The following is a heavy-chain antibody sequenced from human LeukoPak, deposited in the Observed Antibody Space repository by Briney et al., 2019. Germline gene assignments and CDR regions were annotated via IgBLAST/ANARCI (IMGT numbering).Heavy chain of an antibody. Sequence: ASVKVSCKASGYTFTGYYMHWVRQAPGQGLEWMGWINPNSGGTNYAQKFQGRVTMTRDTSISTAYMELSRLRSDDTAAYYCARDGRGSRDSSAYYYYYYYMDVWGKGTTVTVSS. CDR2: INPNSGGT. J-gene: IGHJ6*03. V-gene: IGHV1-2*02. D-gene: IGHD3-22*01. CDR1: GYTFTGYY. CDR3: ARDGRGSRDSSAYYYYYYYMDV.